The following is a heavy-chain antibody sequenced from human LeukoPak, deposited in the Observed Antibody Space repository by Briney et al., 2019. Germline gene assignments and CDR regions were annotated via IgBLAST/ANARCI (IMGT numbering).Heavy chain of an antibody. J-gene: IGHJ4*02. CDR1: GFTFSDYY. Sequence: GGSLRLSCAASGFTFSDYYMSWIRQAPGKGLEWVSYISSSSSYTNYADSVKGRFTISRDNAKNSLYLQMNSLRAEDTAVYYCARGPTDYGDYPVYWGQGTLVTVSS. CDR2: ISSSSSYT. D-gene: IGHD4-17*01. V-gene: IGHV3-11*03. CDR3: ARGPTDYGDYPVY.